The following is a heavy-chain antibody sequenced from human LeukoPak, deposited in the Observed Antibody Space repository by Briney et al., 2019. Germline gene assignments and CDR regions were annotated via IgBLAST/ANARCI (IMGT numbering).Heavy chain of an antibody. CDR1: GGSISSSNW. V-gene: IGHV4-4*02. D-gene: IGHD5-18*01. CDR2: IYHSGST. J-gene: IGHJ4*02. Sequence: KPSETLSLTCAVSGGSISSSNWWSWVRQPPGKGLEWIGEIYHSGSTNYNPSLKSRVTISVDKSKNQFSLKLSSVTAADTAVYYCAREGYSYGSAFDYWGQGTLVTVSS. CDR3: AREGYSYGSAFDY.